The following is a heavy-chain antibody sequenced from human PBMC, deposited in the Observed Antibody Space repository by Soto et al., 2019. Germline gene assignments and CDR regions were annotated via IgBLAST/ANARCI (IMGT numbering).Heavy chain of an antibody. V-gene: IGHV3-66*01. CDR2: IYSGGST. CDR1: GFTVSSNY. D-gene: IGHD4-17*01. Sequence: EAQLVESGGGLVQPGGSLRLSCAASGFTVSSNYMSWVRQAPGKGLEWVSVIYSGGSTYYADSVKGRFTISRDNSKNTLYLQMNSLRAEDTAVYYCARDLFGDPLDYWGQGTLVTVSS. CDR3: ARDLFGDPLDY. J-gene: IGHJ4*02.